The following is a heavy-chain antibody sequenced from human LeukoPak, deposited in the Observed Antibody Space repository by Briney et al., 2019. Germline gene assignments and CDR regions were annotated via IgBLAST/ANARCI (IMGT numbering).Heavy chain of an antibody. V-gene: IGHV4-30-2*01. Sequence: PSETLSLTCTVSGGSISSGGYYWSWFRQPPGKGLEWIGYIYHSGSTYYNPSLKSRVTISVDRSKNQFSLKLSSVTAADTAVYYCARAEYSSSSPLYYYYYMDVWGKGTTVTVSS. J-gene: IGHJ6*03. CDR3: ARAEYSSSSPLYYYYYMDV. CDR2: IYHSGST. D-gene: IGHD6-6*01. CDR1: GGSISSGGYY.